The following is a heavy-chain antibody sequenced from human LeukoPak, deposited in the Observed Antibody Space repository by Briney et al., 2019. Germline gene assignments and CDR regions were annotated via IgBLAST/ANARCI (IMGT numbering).Heavy chain of an antibody. Sequence: PSETLSLTCTVSGGSMTNYYWTWIRQPPGEGLEWLAYIYYYGSTNYNPSLESRLTLTVDTSKNQFSLKLSPVTAADTAVYYCAREGAGSYGFRYIDVWGKGTTVTVS. J-gene: IGHJ6*03. CDR2: IYYYGST. CDR1: GGSMTNYY. CDR3: AREGAGSYGFRYIDV. D-gene: IGHD5-18*01. V-gene: IGHV4-59*01.